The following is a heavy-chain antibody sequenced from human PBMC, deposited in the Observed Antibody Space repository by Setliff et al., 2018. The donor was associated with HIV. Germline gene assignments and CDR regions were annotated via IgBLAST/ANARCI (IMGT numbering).Heavy chain of an antibody. J-gene: IGHJ4*01. CDR2: IDYSGSA. CDR1: SGSISSGTYY. Sequence: KTSETLSLTCTVSSGSISSGTYYWSWIRQYPGKGLEWIGYIDYSGSAFYNPSLKSRITISRDTSKNQFSLKMNSVTAADTAVYYCAREGKTALVTKYFDYWGHGKRVTV. V-gene: IGHV4-31*03. CDR3: AREGKTALVTKYFDY. D-gene: IGHD5-18*01.